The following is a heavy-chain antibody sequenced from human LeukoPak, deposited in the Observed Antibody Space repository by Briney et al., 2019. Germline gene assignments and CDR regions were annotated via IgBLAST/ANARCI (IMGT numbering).Heavy chain of an antibody. CDR2: IYYSGST. CDR3: ARDRGYCSSTSCFNFDY. V-gene: IGHV4-30-4*02. CDR1: GGSISTGDYY. J-gene: IGHJ4*02. D-gene: IGHD2-2*01. Sequence: SETLSLTCTVSGGSISTGDYYWSWIRQPPGKGLEYIGYIYYSGSTYYNPSLKSRITISVDTSKNQFSLKLSSVTAADTAVYYCARDRGYCSSTSCFNFDYWGQGTLVTVSS.